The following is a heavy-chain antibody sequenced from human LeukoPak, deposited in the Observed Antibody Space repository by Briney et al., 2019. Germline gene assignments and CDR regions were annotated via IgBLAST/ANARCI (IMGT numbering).Heavy chain of an antibody. D-gene: IGHD3-16*01. V-gene: IGHV3-33*01. Sequence: GGSLRLSCAASGFTFSSYGMHWVRQTPGKGLGWVTVIWSDGSNKYYADSVKGRFTISRDNSKNTLYLQMNSLRAEDTAVYYCARRDGGDAFDIWGLGTMVTVSS. CDR3: ARRDGGDAFDI. J-gene: IGHJ3*02. CDR1: GFTFSSYG. CDR2: IWSDGSNK.